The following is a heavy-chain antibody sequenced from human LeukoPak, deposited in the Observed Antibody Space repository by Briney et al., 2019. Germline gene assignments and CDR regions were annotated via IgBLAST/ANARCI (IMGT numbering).Heavy chain of an antibody. CDR2: MNPNSGNT. Sequence: ASVKVSCKASGYTFTSYDINWVRQATGQGLEWMGWMNPNSGNTGYAQKFQGRVTMTRNTSINTAYMELSSLRSEDTAVYYCARAPEWDKSNYYYYMDVWGKGTTVTVSS. CDR1: GYTFTSYD. D-gene: IGHD1-26*01. V-gene: IGHV1-8*01. CDR3: ARAPEWDKSNYYYYMDV. J-gene: IGHJ6*03.